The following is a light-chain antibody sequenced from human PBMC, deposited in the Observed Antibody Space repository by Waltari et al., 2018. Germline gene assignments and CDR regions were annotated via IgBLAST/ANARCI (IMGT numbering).Light chain of an antibody. J-gene: IGKJ1*01. CDR2: GAS. CDR3: QQYNEWPRT. V-gene: IGKV3-15*01. CDR1: HSVSSN. Sequence: IVMTQSPATLSVSPGERATLSCRASHSVSSNLAWYQQRPSQAPRLLIHGASTRATGIPARFSGSGSGTEFTLTISSLQSEDFAVYHCQQYNEWPRTFGQGTKVEIK.